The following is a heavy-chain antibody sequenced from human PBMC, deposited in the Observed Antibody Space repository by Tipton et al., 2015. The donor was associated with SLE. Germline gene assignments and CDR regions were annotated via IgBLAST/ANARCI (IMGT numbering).Heavy chain of an antibody. Sequence: GLVKPSETLSLTCTVSGGSISSSSYYWGWIRQPPGKGLEWIGSIYYSGSTYYNPSLKSRVTISVDTSKNQFSLKLSSVTAADTAVYYCAGSYSSSWYLHDAFDIWGQGTMVTVSS. CDR1: GGSISSSSYY. D-gene: IGHD6-13*01. J-gene: IGHJ3*02. V-gene: IGHV4-39*07. CDR3: AGSYSSSWYLHDAFDI. CDR2: IYYSGST.